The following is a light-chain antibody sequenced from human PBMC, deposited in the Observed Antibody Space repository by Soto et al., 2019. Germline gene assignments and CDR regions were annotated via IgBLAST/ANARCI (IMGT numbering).Light chain of an antibody. CDR2: GAS. CDR1: QSVSSSY. J-gene: IGKJ2*01. CDR3: QQYCSSPYT. V-gene: IGKV3-20*01. Sequence: EIVLTQSPGTLSLSPGERATLSCRASQSVSSSYLAWYQQKPGQAPRLLIYGASSRATGIPDRFSGSGSGTDFTRTISRLEPEDFAVYYCQQYCSSPYTFGQGTKLEIK.